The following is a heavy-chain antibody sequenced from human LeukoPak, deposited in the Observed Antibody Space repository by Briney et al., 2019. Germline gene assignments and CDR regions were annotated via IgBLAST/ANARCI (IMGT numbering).Heavy chain of an antibody. Sequence: GGSLRLSCGASGLTFSSHWMHWVRQAPGKGLVWVSRITNDGSSTTYADSVKGRFTISRDNAKNMLYLQVNSLRAEDTAVYCCATQQGGNPAYWGQGTLVTVSS. D-gene: IGHD1-14*01. CDR2: ITNDGSST. V-gene: IGHV3-74*01. J-gene: IGHJ4*02. CDR1: GLTFSSHW. CDR3: ATQQGGNPAY.